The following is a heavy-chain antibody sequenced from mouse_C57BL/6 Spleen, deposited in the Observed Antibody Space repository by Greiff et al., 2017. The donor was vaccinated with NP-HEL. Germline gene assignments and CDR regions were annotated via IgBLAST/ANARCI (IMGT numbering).Heavy chain of an antibody. Sequence: QVQLQQPGAELVKPGASVKMSCKASGYTFTSYWITWVKQRPGQGLEWIGDIYPGSGSTNYNEKFKSKATLTVDTSSSTAYMQLSSLTSEDSAVYYCANGGYYYGSSYPYFDYWGQGTTLTVSS. J-gene: IGHJ2*01. CDR2: IYPGSGST. V-gene: IGHV1-55*01. CDR1: GYTFTSYW. CDR3: ANGGYYYGSSYPYFDY. D-gene: IGHD1-1*01.